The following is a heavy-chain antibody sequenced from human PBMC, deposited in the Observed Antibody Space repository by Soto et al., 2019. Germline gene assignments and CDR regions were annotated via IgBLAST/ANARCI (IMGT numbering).Heavy chain of an antibody. V-gene: IGHV4-31*03. CDR1: GCSITTGGYY. CDR3: ARTKCSGGSCYSWSLDY. Sequence: TLSLTCTVPGCSITTGGYYWSWIRQLPGKGLEWIGHRYYSESTYYNPSLKSRVSISLDTSKNQFSLKLSFVTAADTAMYYCARTKCSGGSCYSWSLDYWGQGTPVTVSS. D-gene: IGHD2-15*01. CDR2: RYYSEST. J-gene: IGHJ4*02.